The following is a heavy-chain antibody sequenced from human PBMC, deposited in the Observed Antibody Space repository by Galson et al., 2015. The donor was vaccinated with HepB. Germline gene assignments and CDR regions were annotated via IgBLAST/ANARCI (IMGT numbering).Heavy chain of an antibody. CDR1: GFGFDTHA. Sequence: SLRLSCAASGFGFDTHAMSWVRQAPGKGLEWISGISGNGDSTFYGDSVKGRFTVSRDNSKNILFLQMNSLRAEDTGLYFCAKGYGLFDSWGRGILVTVSS. J-gene: IGHJ5*01. D-gene: IGHD5-18*01. CDR3: AKGYGLFDS. CDR2: ISGNGDST. V-gene: IGHV3-23*01.